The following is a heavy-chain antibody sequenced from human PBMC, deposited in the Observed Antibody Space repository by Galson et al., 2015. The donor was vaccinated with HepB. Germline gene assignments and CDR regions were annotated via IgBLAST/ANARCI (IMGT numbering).Heavy chain of an antibody. J-gene: IGHJ3*02. Sequence: QSGAEVKKPGESLRISCKGSGYSFTSYWISWVRQMPGKGLEWMGRIDPSDSYTNYSPSFQGHVTISADKSISTAYLQWSSLKASDTAMYYCARHGTWSIAARGDAFDIWGQGTMVTVSS. CDR1: GYSFTSYW. V-gene: IGHV5-10-1*01. CDR2: IDPSDSYT. D-gene: IGHD6-6*01. CDR3: ARHGTWSIAARGDAFDI.